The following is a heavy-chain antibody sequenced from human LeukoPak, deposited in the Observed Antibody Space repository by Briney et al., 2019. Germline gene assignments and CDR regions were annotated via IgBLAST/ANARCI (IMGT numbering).Heavy chain of an antibody. CDR3: ARVRTLYSNYGFDAFDI. V-gene: IGHV4-59*01. CDR1: GGSISSYY. J-gene: IGHJ3*02. D-gene: IGHD4-11*01. CDR2: IYYSGST. Sequence: SETLSLTCTVSGGSISSYYWSWIRQPPGKGLEWIGYIYYSGSTNYNPSLKSRVTISVDTSKNQFSLKLSSVTAADTAVYYCARVRTLYSNYGFDAFDIWGQGTMVTVSS.